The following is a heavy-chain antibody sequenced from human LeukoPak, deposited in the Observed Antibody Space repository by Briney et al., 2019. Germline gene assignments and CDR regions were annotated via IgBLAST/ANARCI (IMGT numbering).Heavy chain of an antibody. J-gene: IGHJ4*02. V-gene: IGHV3-74*01. Sequence: PGGSLRLSCAASGFTFSSYWMHWVRQAPGKGLVWVSRINSDGSSTSYADSVKGRFTISRDNAKNTLYLQMNSLRAEDTAVYYCARDCVVGANRPNPGFDYWGQGTLVTVSS. CDR1: GFTFSSYW. CDR2: INSDGSST. CDR3: ARDCVVGANRPNPGFDY. D-gene: IGHD1-26*01.